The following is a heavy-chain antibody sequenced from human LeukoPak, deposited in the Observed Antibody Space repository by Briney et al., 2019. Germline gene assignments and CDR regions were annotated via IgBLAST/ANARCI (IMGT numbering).Heavy chain of an antibody. CDR3: ARASSSWYYFDY. CDR2: ISSSSTI. J-gene: IGHJ4*02. Sequence: GGSLRLSCAASGFTFSSYSMNWVRQAPGKGLEWVSYISSSSTIYYADSVKGRFTISRDNAKNSLYLQMNSLRAEDTAVYYCARASSSWYYFDYWGQGTLVTVSS. V-gene: IGHV3-48*04. CDR1: GFTFSSYS. D-gene: IGHD6-13*01.